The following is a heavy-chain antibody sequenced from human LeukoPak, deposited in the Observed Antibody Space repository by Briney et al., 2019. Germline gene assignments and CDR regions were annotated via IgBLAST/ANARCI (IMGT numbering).Heavy chain of an antibody. CDR3: ARIDYYDSSGPNSPRIDY. D-gene: IGHD3-22*01. CDR1: GGSISSYY. Sequence: SETLSLTCTVFGGSISSYYWSWIRQPPGKGLEWIGYIYYSGSTNYNPSPKSRVTISVDTSKNQFSLKLSSVTAADTAVYYCARIDYYDSSGPNSPRIDYWGQGTLVTVSS. J-gene: IGHJ4*02. CDR2: IYYSGST. V-gene: IGHV4-59*08.